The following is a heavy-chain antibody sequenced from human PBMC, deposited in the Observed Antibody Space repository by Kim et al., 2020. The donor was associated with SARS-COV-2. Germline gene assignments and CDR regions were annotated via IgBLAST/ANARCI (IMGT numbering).Heavy chain of an antibody. CDR3: AGGAIFEVPILGY. V-gene: IGHV4-34*01. CDR1: GCSFSNYY. CDR2: INHRGNT. D-gene: IGHD3-3*01. J-gene: IGHJ4*02. Sequence: SESLSLTCAVYGCSFSNYYWSWIRQPPGKGLEWIGEINHRGNTNYNPSFKSRVTISVDTSKNQLSLKLTSVTAADTALYFCAGGAIFEVPILGYWGQGTLVTVSS.